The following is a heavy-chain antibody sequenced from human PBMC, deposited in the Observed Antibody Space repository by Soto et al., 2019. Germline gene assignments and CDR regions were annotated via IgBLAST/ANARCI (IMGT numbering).Heavy chain of an antibody. CDR1: GYTFTSYA. CDR3: AREGRLLLFGELSDDAFDI. D-gene: IGHD3-10*01. J-gene: IGHJ3*02. Sequence: ASVKVSCKASGYTFTSYAMHWVRQAPGQRLEWMGWINAGNGNTKYSQKFQGRVTITRDTSASTAYMELSSLRSEDTAVYYCAREGRLLLFGELSDDAFDIWGQATMVTVSS. V-gene: IGHV1-3*01. CDR2: INAGNGNT.